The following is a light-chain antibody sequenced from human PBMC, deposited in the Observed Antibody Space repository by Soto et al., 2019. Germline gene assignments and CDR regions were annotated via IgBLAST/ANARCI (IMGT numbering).Light chain of an antibody. CDR2: GAS. J-gene: IGKJ1*01. CDR1: QSVSSSY. CDR3: QQYGRT. Sequence: EIVLTQSPGTLSLSPGERATLSCRASQSVSSSYLAWYQQKPGQAPRLLIYGASSRATGIPDRFSGSGSGTDFTITISRLEPEDFEVYYCQQYGRTFGQGTKVEIK. V-gene: IGKV3-20*01.